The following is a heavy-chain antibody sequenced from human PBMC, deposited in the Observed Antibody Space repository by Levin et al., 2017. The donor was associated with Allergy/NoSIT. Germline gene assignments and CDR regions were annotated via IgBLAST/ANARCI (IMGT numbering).Heavy chain of an antibody. CDR2: IGIRGANV. Sequence: PGESLKISCEASGFTFSDYEMHWVRQSPGKGLEWLSFIGIRGANVQYADSVKGRFTVSRDDAKKSLYLQMNSLKVDDTAVYHYARDSVADGMDVWGQGTTVTVSS. V-gene: IGHV3-48*03. D-gene: IGHD6-19*01. J-gene: IGHJ6*02. CDR3: ARDSVADGMDV. CDR1: GFTFSDYE.